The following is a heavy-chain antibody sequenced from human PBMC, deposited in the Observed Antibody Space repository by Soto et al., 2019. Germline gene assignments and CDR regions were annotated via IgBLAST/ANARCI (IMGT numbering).Heavy chain of an antibody. CDR3: ARGNHRWLQLWYFDL. CDR2: IIPIFGTA. Sequence: NKPGSSVTVSCKASGGTFSSYTISWVRKAPGQGLEWMGGIIPIFGTANYAQKVQGRVTITADESTSTAYMELSSLRSEDTAVYYCARGNHRWLQLWYFDLWGRGTLVTVSS. V-gene: IGHV1-69*01. CDR1: GGTFSSYT. J-gene: IGHJ2*01. D-gene: IGHD5-12*01.